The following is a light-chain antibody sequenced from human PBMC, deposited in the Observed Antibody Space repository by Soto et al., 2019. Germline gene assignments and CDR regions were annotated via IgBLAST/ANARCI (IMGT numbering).Light chain of an antibody. CDR2: GAS. CDR3: QQYTGPPTT. CDR1: HSVSNGY. Sequence: EIVLTQSPGPLSLSPGERATLSCEASHSVSNGYLAWYHHQPGQAPRLLIYGASTRATGIPARFSGSGSGTEFILTISSLQSEDAAVYFCQQYTGPPTTLGQGTRLEIK. J-gene: IGKJ5*01. V-gene: IGKV3-20*01.